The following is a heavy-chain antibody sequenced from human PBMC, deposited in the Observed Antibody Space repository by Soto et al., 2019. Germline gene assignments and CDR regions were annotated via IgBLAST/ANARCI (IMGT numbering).Heavy chain of an antibody. CDR3: ARDQGVAAAGITWCDP. Sequence: SETLSLTCTVSGASMTSYHCSWIRQPAGKGLEWIGHIHRSGSANYNPSLKSRSTMSVDTSKNQFSLRLMSLTAADTAVYYCARDQGVAAAGITWCDPWGQGSLVTVSS. D-gene: IGHD6-13*01. CDR1: GASMTSYH. J-gene: IGHJ5*02. V-gene: IGHV4-4*07. CDR2: IHRSGSA.